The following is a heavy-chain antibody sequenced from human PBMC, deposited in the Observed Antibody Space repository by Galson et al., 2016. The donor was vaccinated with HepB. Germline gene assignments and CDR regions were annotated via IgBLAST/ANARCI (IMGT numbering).Heavy chain of an antibody. D-gene: IGHD4-17*01. CDR1: GGSINRSNYY. J-gene: IGHJ4*02. CDR2: IQYSGST. Sequence: SETLSLTCTVSGGSINRSNYYWGWIRQPPGKGLEWIGTIQYSGSTYYRPSLKSRVTISVDTSKNQVSLKLRSVTAADTAVYYCTRRVGSHGDARRSFDYWGQGTLVTVSS. CDR3: TRRVGSHGDARRSFDY. V-gene: IGHV4-39*01.